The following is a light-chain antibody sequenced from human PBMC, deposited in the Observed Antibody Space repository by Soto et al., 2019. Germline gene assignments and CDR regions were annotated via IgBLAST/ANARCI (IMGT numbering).Light chain of an antibody. CDR2: RNS. CDR3: AARDDSLSGPV. V-gene: IGLV1-47*01. J-gene: IGLJ2*01. Sequence: QSVLTQPPSASGTPGQRVTISCSGSSSNIGSNYVYWYQQLPGTAPKLLIYRNSQRPSEVPDRFSGSKSGTSASLAISGLRSEDEADYYCAARDDSLSGPVFGGGTKLTVL. CDR1: SSNIGSNY.